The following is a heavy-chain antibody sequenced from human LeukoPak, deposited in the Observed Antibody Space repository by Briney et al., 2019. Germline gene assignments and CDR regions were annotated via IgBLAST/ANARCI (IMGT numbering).Heavy chain of an antibody. D-gene: IGHD6-19*01. CDR2: INPSGGST. CDR1: GGTFSSYA. J-gene: IGHJ3*02. Sequence: ASVKVSCKASGGTFSSYAISWVRQAPGQGLEWMGIINPSGGSTSYAQKFQGRVTMTRDTSTSTVYMELSSLRSEDTAVYYCARDSSGWSAFDIWGQGTMVTVSS. CDR3: ARDSSGWSAFDI. V-gene: IGHV1-46*01.